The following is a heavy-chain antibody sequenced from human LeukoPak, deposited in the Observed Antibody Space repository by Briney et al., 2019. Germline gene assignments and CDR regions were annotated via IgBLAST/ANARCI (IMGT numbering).Heavy chain of an antibody. Sequence: ASVKVSCKASGYTFTGYYMHWVRQAPGQGLEWMGWINPNSGGTNYAQKFQGRVTMTRDTSISTAYMELSRLRSDDTAVYYCATYYYDSSGQNHFDYWGQGTLVTVSS. V-gene: IGHV1-2*02. D-gene: IGHD3-22*01. J-gene: IGHJ4*02. CDR1: GYTFTGYY. CDR2: INPNSGGT. CDR3: ATYYYDSSGQNHFDY.